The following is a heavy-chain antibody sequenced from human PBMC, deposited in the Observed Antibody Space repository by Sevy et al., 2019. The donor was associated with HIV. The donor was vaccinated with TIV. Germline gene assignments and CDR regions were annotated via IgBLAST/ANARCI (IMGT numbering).Heavy chain of an antibody. CDR2: IKQDGSEI. D-gene: IGHD2-2*02. J-gene: IGHJ4*02. CDR3: VRAIQSEGSF. Sequence: GGSLRLSCVGFGFSLESYWMNWVRQAPGKGLEWVANIKQDGSEIYYVDSVKGRFTVSRDNDRNLVYLQMNNLRVADTALYYCVRAIQSEGSFWGQGTRVTVSS. V-gene: IGHV3-7*01. CDR1: GFSLESYW.